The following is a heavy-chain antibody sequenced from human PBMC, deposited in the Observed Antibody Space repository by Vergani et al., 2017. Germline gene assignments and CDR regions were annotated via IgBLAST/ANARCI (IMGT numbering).Heavy chain of an antibody. Sequence: VQLLESGGRLVQPGGSLRLSCVASGFAFSRYGMHWVRQAPGRGLEWVAFLRYDGSNEYYGDAVKGRFIISRDNSKNMLSLEMHSLRPEDTAVYYCANSYCSSLSCYAFYGVEVWGQGTTVTVSS. D-gene: IGHD2-2*01. CDR3: ANSYCSSLSCYAFYGVEV. J-gene: IGHJ6*02. CDR1: GFAFSRYG. CDR2: LRYDGSNE. V-gene: IGHV3-30*02.